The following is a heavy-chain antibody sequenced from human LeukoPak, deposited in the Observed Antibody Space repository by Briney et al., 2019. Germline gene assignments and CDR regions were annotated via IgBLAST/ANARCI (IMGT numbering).Heavy chain of an antibody. J-gene: IGHJ4*02. D-gene: IGHD6-19*01. CDR2: ISYDGSNK. Sequence: GRSLTLSCAASGFTFSSYAMHWVRQAQGKGLEWVAVISYDGSNKYYADSVKGRFTISRDNSKNTLYLQMNSLRAEDTAVYYCARVSSGWYYDYWGQGTLVTVSS. CDR1: GFTFSSYA. V-gene: IGHV3-30-3*01. CDR3: ARVSSGWYYDY.